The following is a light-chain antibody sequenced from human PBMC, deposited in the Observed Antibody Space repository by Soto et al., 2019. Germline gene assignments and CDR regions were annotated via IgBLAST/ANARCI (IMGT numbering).Light chain of an antibody. CDR2: ENN. V-gene: IGLV1-44*01. J-gene: IGLJ1*01. CDR1: ASNIGRDP. CDR3: AGWDGSLKGFV. Sequence: QSVLTQPPSASGAPGQRVTISCSGSASNIGRDPVNWYQQVPGTAPKLLIYENNHRPSGVPDRFSGSNSGTSASLVISGLQSEDEAEYFCAGWDGSLKGFVFGAGTKVTVL.